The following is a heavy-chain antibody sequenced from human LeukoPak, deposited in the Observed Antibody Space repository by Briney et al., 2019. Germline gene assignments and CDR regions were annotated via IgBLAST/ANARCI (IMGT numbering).Heavy chain of an antibody. Sequence: ASVKVSCKASGYTFTGYYMHWVRQAPGQGLEWMGWINPNSGGTNYAQKFQGRVTMTRDTSISTAYMELSRLRSDDTAVYYCARERELLGRTGGFDPWGQGTLVTVSS. CDR3: ARERELLGRTGGFDP. CDR1: GYTFTGYY. J-gene: IGHJ5*02. V-gene: IGHV1-2*02. D-gene: IGHD1-26*01. CDR2: INPNSGGT.